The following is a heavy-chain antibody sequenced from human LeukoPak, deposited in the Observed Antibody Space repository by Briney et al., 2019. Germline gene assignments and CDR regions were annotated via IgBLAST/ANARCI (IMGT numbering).Heavy chain of an antibody. CDR3: AKYVPAAATTYNYGLDV. Sequence: GSLRLSCAASGFTFSAYAMSWVRQAPGKGLEWVSGISGDGSDTYYADSVKGRFTISRDDSKNTVYLQMSDLRADDTAVFYCAKYVPAAATTYNYGLDVWGQGTTVTVSS. J-gene: IGHJ6*02. CDR1: GFTFSAYA. CDR2: ISGDGSDT. D-gene: IGHD6-25*01. V-gene: IGHV3-23*01.